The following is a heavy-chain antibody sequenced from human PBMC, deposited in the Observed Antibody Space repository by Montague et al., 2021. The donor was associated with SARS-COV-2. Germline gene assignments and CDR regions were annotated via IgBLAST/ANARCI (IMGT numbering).Heavy chain of an antibody. CDR1: GGSISSSSYY. J-gene: IGHJ4*02. V-gene: IGHV4-39*01. Sequence: SETLSLTCTVYGGSISSSSYYWGWIRQPPGKGLEWIGSIYYSGSTYYNPSLKSRVAITVHTSKNQFSLKLGSVTAADTAVYYCARPRQLLQSCFDYWGQGTLVTVSS. CDR2: IYYSGST. CDR3: ARPRQLLQSCFDY. D-gene: IGHD5-24*01.